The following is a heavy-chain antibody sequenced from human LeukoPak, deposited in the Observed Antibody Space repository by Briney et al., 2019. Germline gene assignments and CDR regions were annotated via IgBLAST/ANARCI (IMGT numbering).Heavy chain of an antibody. CDR2: ISYDGSNK. J-gene: IGHJ6*02. V-gene: IGHV3-30*18. CDR1: GFTFSSYG. Sequence: GGSQRLSCAASGFTFSSYGMHWVRQAPGKGLEWVAVISYDGSNKYYADSVKGRFTISRDNSKNTLYLQMNSLRAEDTAVYYCAKAQRPQVVPSYYYYGMDVWGQGTTVTVSS. CDR3: AKAQRPQVVPSYYYYGMDV. D-gene: IGHD3-22*01.